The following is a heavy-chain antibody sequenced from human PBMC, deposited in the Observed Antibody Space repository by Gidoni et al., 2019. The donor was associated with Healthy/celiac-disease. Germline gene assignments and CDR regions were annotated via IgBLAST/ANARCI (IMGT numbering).Heavy chain of an antibody. J-gene: IGHJ4*02. CDR2: IYPGDSDT. Sequence: EVQLVQSGAAVKKPGESLKISCKGSGYSFTSYWIGWVRQMPGKGLEWMGIIYPGDSDTRYSPSFQGQVTISADKSISTAYLQWSSLKASDTAMYYCARGMDYVWGSYRYTVGFDYWGQGTLVTVSS. V-gene: IGHV5-51*01. CDR3: ARGMDYVWGSYRYTVGFDY. CDR1: GYSFTSYW. D-gene: IGHD3-16*02.